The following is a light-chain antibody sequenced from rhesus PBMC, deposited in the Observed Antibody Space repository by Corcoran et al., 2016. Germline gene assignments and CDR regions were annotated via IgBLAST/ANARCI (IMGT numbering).Light chain of an antibody. Sequence: QVILTQSPPTLSLSPGERATLSCRASQSVSSSLAWYQQKPGQAPRLLIYGASSRATGIPDRFSGSGSGTRFTLTISSLEPEDFAVYYCQKYSSSPYSFGQGTKVEIK. CDR1: QSVSSS. J-gene: IGKJ2*01. CDR3: QKYSSSPYS. CDR2: GAS. V-gene: IGKV3-53*01.